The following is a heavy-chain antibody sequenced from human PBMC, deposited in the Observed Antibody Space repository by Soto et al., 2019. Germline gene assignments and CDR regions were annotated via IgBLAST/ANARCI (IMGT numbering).Heavy chain of an antibody. Sequence: SVKVSCKASGCTFSSYAISWVRQAPGQGLEWMGGIIPIFGTANYAQKFQGRVTITADESTSTAYMELSSLRSEDTAVYYCASSAGLWFGESTPFDPWGQGTLVTVSS. CDR1: GCTFSSYA. J-gene: IGHJ5*02. CDR2: IIPIFGTA. V-gene: IGHV1-69*13. CDR3: ASSAGLWFGESTPFDP. D-gene: IGHD3-10*01.